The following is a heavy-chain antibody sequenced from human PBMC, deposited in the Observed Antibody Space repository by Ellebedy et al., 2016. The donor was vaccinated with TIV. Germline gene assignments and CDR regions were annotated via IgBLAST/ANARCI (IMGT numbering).Heavy chain of an antibody. D-gene: IGHD3-22*01. J-gene: IGHJ4*02. Sequence: LETLSLTXAVYGGSFSDYCWSRIRQSPGKGLEWIGEINHRGGTNYNPSLKSRVTISRNTSKNQFSLNLSSMTAADTAVYYCARGRLLGPEIYDVSGYFPFYFDHWGQGTLVTVSS. CDR3: ARGRLLGPEIYDVSGYFPFYFDH. CDR1: GGSFSDYC. CDR2: INHRGGT. V-gene: IGHV4-34*01.